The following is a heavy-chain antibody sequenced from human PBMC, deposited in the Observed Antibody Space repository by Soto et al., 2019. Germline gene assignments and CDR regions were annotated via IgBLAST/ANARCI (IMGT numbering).Heavy chain of an antibody. CDR1: GFTFSSYA. CDR2: ISGSGGST. CDR3: AKDSPPRIAADWYFDL. Sequence: GGSLRLSCAASGFTFSSYAMSWVRQAPGKGLEWVSAISGSGGSTYYADSVKGRFTISRDNSKNTLYLQMNSLRAEDTAVYYCAKDSPPRIAADWYFDLWGRGTLVTVSS. J-gene: IGHJ2*01. D-gene: IGHD6-13*01. V-gene: IGHV3-23*01.